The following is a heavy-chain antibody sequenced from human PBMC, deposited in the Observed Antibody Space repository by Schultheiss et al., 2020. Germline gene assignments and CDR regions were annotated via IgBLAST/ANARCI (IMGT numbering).Heavy chain of an antibody. CDR1: GYTFTGYY. CDR3: ARDLAGYCTNGVCSHTN. CDR2: INPNSGGT. D-gene: IGHD2-8*01. Sequence: ASVKVSCKASGYTFTGYYMHCVRQAPGQGLEWMGWINPNSGGTNYAQKFQGRVTMTRDTSISTAYMELSRLRSDDTAVYYCARDLAGYCTNGVCSHTNWGQGTLVTVSS. V-gene: IGHV1-2*02. J-gene: IGHJ4*02.